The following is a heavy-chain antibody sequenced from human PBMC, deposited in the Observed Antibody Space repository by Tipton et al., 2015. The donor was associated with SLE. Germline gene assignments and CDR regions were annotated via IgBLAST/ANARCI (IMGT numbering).Heavy chain of an antibody. D-gene: IGHD3-22*01. CDR2: IYYSGST. CDR3: ARQGYFDSSGFYYKQTFDY. CDR1: GGSISSSSYY. V-gene: IGHV4-39*01. J-gene: IGHJ4*02. Sequence: LRLSCTVSGGSISSSSYYWGWIRQPPGKGLEWIGSIYYSGSTYYNPSLKSRVTISVDTSKNQFSLKLSSVTAADTAVYYCARQGYFDSSGFYYKQTFDYWGQGTLVTVSS.